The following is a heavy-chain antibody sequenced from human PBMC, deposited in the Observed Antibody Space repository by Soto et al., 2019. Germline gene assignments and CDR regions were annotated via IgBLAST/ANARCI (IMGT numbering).Heavy chain of an antibody. V-gene: IGHV3-23*01. CDR1: GLTFPVYA. Sequence: EVQLLDSGGGLVQPGGSLRLSCAASGLTFPVYAMSWVRQAPGEGLQWVSSIDGSAGSTYYADSVKGRFTISRDNSRNTLYLQMNSLRAEDTAVYYCAKNVLGGAYHEGYFDSWGQGTRVTVSS. J-gene: IGHJ4*02. D-gene: IGHD3-10*02. CDR2: IDGSAGST. CDR3: AKNVLGGAYHEGYFDS.